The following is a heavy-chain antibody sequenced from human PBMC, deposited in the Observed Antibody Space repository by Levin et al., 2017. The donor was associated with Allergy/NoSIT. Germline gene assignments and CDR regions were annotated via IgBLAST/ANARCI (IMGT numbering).Heavy chain of an antibody. CDR1: GFTFSTYW. CDR3: ARDSFGEVVINPGAFDI. D-gene: IGHD3-22*01. Sequence: GGSLRLSCAASGFTFSTYWMSWVRQAPGKGLEWVANIKQDGSEKYYVDSVKGRFTISRDNAKNSLYLQMNSLRAEDTAVYYCARDSFGEVVINPGAFDIWGQGTMVTVSS. CDR2: IKQDGSEK. V-gene: IGHV3-7*01. J-gene: IGHJ3*02.